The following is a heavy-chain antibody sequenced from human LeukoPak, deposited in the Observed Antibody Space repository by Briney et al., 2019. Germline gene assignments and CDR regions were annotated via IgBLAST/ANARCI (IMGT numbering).Heavy chain of an antibody. CDR2: IYPGDSDT. CDR1: GYIFTDYW. CDR3: ARRGYNSGYPDAFDI. Sequence: GESLQISCQGSGYIFTDYWIAWVRQMPGKGLEWMGIIYPGDSDTRYSPSFQGQVTISVDKSISTAYLQWSSLKASDTAMYYCARRGYNSGYPDAFDIWGQGTMVTVSS. D-gene: IGHD5-12*01. V-gene: IGHV5-51*01. J-gene: IGHJ3*02.